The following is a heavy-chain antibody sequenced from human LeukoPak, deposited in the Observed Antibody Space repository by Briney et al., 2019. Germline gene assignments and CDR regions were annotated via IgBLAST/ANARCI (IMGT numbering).Heavy chain of an antibody. CDR3: ARGLGSGSYSSDY. CDR2: ISSSGSTI. V-gene: IGHV3-48*03. Sequence: GGSLRLSCAASGFTFSSYEINWVRQAPGKGLEWVSYISSSGSTIYYADSVEGRFTISRDNAKNSLYLQMNSLRAEDTAVYYCARGLGSGSYSSDYWGQGTLVTVSS. J-gene: IGHJ4*02. D-gene: IGHD3-10*01. CDR1: GFTFSSYE.